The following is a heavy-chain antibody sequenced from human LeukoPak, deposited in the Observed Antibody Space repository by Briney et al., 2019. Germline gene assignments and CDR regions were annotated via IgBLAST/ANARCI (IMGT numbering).Heavy chain of an antibody. J-gene: IGHJ4*02. CDR3: AKAPPYTKYFDY. V-gene: IGHV3-21*04. Sequence: GGSLRLSCSASGFTFSTYWMSWVRQAPGKGLEWVSSISTSSTYIYYADAVKGRFTISRDNSKNTLYLQMYSLRAEDTAIYYCAKAPPYTKYFDYWGQGTLLTVSS. CDR2: ISTSSTYI. D-gene: IGHD1-1*01. CDR1: GFTFSTYW.